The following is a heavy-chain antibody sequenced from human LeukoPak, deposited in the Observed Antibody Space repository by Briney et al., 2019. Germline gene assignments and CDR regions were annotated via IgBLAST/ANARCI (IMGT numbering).Heavy chain of an antibody. Sequence: KPGGSLRLSCAASGFTFSDYYMSWIRQAPGKGLEWVSYISSSGSTIYYADSVKGRFTISRDNAKNSLYLQMNSLRAEDTAVYYCAREKKITMVRGLSYGMDVWGQGTTVTVSS. CDR3: AREKKITMVRGLSYGMDV. CDR1: GFTFSDYY. CDR2: ISSSGSTI. D-gene: IGHD3-10*01. V-gene: IGHV3-11*01. J-gene: IGHJ6*02.